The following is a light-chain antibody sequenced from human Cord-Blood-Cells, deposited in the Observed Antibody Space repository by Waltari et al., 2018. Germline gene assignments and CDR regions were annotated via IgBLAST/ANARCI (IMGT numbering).Light chain of an antibody. CDR2: GAS. CDR1: QSVSSSY. CDR3: QQYGSSPLT. J-gene: IGKJ4*01. Sequence: DIVLTQSPGTLSLSRGERATLSCRASQSVSSSYLAWYQQKPGQAPRLLIYGASSRATGIPDRFSGSGSGTDFTLTISRLEPEDFAVYYCQQYGSSPLTFGGGTKVEIK. V-gene: IGKV3-20*01.